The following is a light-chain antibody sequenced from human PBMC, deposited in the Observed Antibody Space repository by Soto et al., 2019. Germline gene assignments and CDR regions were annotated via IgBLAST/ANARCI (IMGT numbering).Light chain of an antibody. CDR1: NSDIGPFSL. CDR2: EVS. CDR3: CSYAGSRTWV. Sequence: QSAPIQPASVSGSPGQSITISCTGTNSDIGPFSLVSWYQQYPDKAPKLILYEVSKWPSGIPHRFSGSKSGNTASLTISGLQAEDEADYYCCSYAGSRTWVFGGGPKLTVL. V-gene: IGLV2-23*02. J-gene: IGLJ3*02.